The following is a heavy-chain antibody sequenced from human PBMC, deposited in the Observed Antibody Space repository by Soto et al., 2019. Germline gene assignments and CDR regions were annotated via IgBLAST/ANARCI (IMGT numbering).Heavy chain of an antibody. D-gene: IGHD1-20*01. CDR1: GGSISSYY. CDR2: IYYSGST. Sequence: SETLSLTCTVSGGSISSYYWSWIRQPPGKGLEWIGYIYYSGSTNYNPSLKSRVTISVDTSKNQFSLKLSSVTAADTAVYYCARYNWNDAYYYYGMDVWGQGTTVT. J-gene: IGHJ6*02. V-gene: IGHV4-59*01. CDR3: ARYNWNDAYYYYGMDV.